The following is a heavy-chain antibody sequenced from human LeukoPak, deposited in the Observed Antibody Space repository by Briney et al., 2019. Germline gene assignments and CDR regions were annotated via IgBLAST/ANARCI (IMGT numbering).Heavy chain of an antibody. V-gene: IGHV3-48*01. J-gene: IGHJ6*03. Sequence: GGSLRLSCAASGFTFSSYSMNWVRQAPGKGLEWVSYISSGSSSIYYADSVKGRFTISRDNAKNSLYLQMNSLRAEDTAVYYCAKYMENIVVVPAAMFYYYYYMDVWGKGTTVTVSS. CDR1: GFTFSSYS. CDR2: ISSGSSSI. D-gene: IGHD2-2*01. CDR3: AKYMENIVVVPAAMFYYYYYMDV.